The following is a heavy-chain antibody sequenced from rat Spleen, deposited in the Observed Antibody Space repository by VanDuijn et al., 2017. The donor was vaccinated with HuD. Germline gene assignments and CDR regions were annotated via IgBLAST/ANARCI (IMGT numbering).Heavy chain of an antibody. V-gene: IGHV5-46*01. CDR3: AREGTVFDY. CDR1: GFTFSNYD. J-gene: IGHJ2*01. CDR2: ISTSGGST. D-gene: IGHD1-11*01. Sequence: EVQLVESGGGLVQPGRSLKLSCAASGFTFSNYDMAWVRQAPTKGLEWVASISTSGGSTYYRDSGKGRFTISRDNAKSTLYLQMNSLRSEDTATYYCAREGTVFDYWGQGVMVTVSS.